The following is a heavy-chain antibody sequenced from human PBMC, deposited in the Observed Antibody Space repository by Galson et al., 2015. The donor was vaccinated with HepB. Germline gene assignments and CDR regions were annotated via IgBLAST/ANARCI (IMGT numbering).Heavy chain of an antibody. V-gene: IGHV3-21*01. CDR1: GFTFGDYT. CDR2: ISSVSTYA. J-gene: IGHJ4*02. Sequence: SLRLSCAVSGFTFGDYTMNWVRQAPGKGLEWVSSISSVSTYAFYTDSVKGRFTISRDNAQNSLFLQMNSLRDEDTAIYYCARDHSYSSGWYSSFDYWGQGALVTVSS. D-gene: IGHD6-19*01. CDR3: ARDHSYSSGWYSSFDY.